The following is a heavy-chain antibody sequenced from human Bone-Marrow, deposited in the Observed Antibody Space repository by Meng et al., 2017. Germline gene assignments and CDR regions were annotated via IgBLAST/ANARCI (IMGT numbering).Heavy chain of an antibody. CDR3: ARAHYGSTWGRIDY. Sequence: VEVVEAGGGLVKPGGSLRLSCAASGFTFSDYYMTLIRQAPGKGLEWVSYITNSGSTIYYADSVKGRFTISRDNAKNSLYLQMNSLRDEDTAVYYCARAHYGSTWGRIDYWGQGTLVTVSS. CDR1: GFTFSDYY. V-gene: IGHV3-11*01. J-gene: IGHJ4*02. CDR2: ITNSGSTI. D-gene: IGHD6-13*01.